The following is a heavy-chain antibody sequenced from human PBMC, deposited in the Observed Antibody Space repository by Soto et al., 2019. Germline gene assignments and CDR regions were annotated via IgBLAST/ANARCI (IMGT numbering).Heavy chain of an antibody. J-gene: IGHJ5*02. CDR3: ARRATYYYDSSGSES. D-gene: IGHD3-22*01. V-gene: IGHV4-34*01. CDR1: GGSFSGYY. Sequence: SETLSLTCAVYGGSFSGYYWSWIRQPPGKGLEWIGEINHSGSTNYNPSLKGRVTISVDTSKNQFSLKLSSATAADTAVYYCARRATYYYDSSGSESWGQGTLVTVSS. CDR2: INHSGST.